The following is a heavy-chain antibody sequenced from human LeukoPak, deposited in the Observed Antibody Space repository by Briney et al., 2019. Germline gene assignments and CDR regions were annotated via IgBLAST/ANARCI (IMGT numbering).Heavy chain of an antibody. CDR3: ARYNYYDSSGYFEPNGY. CDR2: ISVIKSGNT. CDR1: GYSFSSYG. J-gene: IGHJ4*02. D-gene: IGHD3-22*01. Sequence: ASVTVSFTASGYSFSSYGINWVRQAPGQGLEWMGRISVIKSGNTRYAQNFQGRFTMTTDTSKTTAYMELRSLRSDDTAVYYCARYNYYDSSGYFEPNGYWGQGTLVTVSS. V-gene: IGHV1-18*01.